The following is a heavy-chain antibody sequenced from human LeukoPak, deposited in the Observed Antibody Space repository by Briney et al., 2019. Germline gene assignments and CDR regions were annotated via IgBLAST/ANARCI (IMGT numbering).Heavy chain of an antibody. J-gene: IGHJ4*02. CDR1: GGSISSSSYY. V-gene: IGHV4-61*01. Sequence: SETLSLTCTVSGGSISSSSYYWSWIRQPPGKGLEWIGYIYYSGSTNYNPSLKSRVTISVDTSKNQFSLKLSSVTAADTAVYYCASYSYYYDSSGYFDYWGQGTLVTVSS. D-gene: IGHD3-22*01. CDR2: IYYSGST. CDR3: ASYSYYYDSSGYFDY.